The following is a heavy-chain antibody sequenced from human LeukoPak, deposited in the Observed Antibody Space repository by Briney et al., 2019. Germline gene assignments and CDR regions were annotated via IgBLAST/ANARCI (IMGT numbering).Heavy chain of an antibody. Sequence: ASVKVSCKASVYTFTSYDINWVRQATGQGLEWMGWMNPNSGNTGYAQKFQGRVTMTRNTSISTAYMELSSLRSEDTAVYYCARSGSSWYSWFDPWGQGTLVTVSS. V-gene: IGHV1-8*01. CDR3: ARSGSSWYSWFDP. J-gene: IGHJ5*02. CDR2: MNPNSGNT. CDR1: VYTFTSYD. D-gene: IGHD6-13*01.